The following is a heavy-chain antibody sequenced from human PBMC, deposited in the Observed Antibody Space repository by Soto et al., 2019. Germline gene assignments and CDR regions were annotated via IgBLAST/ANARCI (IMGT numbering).Heavy chain of an antibody. V-gene: IGHV3-9*01. Sequence: GGSLRLSCVGTGLNFDDFAMHWVRQAPGKGLEWVSGITWNSRVLAYADSVKGRFTISRDNARNSLYLQMDSLRDEDTALYYCAKGRYDFWSPYYFDSPGPGTMGTVSS. J-gene: IGHJ4*02. CDR1: GLNFDDFA. CDR2: ITWNSRVL. CDR3: AKGRYDFWSPYYFDS. D-gene: IGHD3-3*01.